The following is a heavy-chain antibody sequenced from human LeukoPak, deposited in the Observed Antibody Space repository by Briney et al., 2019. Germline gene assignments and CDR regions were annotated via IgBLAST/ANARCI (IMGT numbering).Heavy chain of an antibody. Sequence: ASVTVSCKASGGTFSSYAISWVRQAPGQGLEWMGRIIPILGIAKYAQRFQGRVTINAEKSTSKAYMEVSRQRDEDTAVYYCARDHEVPYHDPGAFDISGQGTMFTVSS. J-gene: IGHJ3*02. D-gene: IGHD3-16*01. V-gene: IGHV1-69*04. CDR3: ARDHEVPYHDPGAFDI. CDR1: GGTFSSYA. CDR2: IIPILGIA.